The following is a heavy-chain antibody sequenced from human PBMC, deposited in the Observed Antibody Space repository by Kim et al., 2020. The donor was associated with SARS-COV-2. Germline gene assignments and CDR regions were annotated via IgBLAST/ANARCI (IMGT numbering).Heavy chain of an antibody. Sequence: SETLSLTCAVYGGSFSGYYWSWIRQPPGKGLEWIGEINHSGSTNYNPSLKSRVTISVDTSKNQFSLKLSSVTAADTAVYYCARWNYVPYGMDVWGQGTTVTVSS. V-gene: IGHV4-34*01. CDR2: INHSGST. J-gene: IGHJ6*02. D-gene: IGHD1-7*01. CDR1: GGSFSGYY. CDR3: ARWNYVPYGMDV.